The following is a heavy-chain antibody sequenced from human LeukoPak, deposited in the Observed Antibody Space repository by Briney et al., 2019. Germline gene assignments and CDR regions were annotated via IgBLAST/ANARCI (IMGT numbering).Heavy chain of an antibody. CDR3: ARGMRAIVVTAIDY. D-gene: IGHD3-22*01. V-gene: IGHV4-59*12. J-gene: IGHJ4*02. CDR1: GGSISSYY. CDR2: IYYSGST. Sequence: SETLSLTCTVSGGSISSYYWSWIRQPPGKGLEWIGYIYYSGSTNYNPSLKSRVTISVDTSKNQFSLKLSSVTAADTAVYYCARGMRAIVVTAIDYWGQGTLVTVSS.